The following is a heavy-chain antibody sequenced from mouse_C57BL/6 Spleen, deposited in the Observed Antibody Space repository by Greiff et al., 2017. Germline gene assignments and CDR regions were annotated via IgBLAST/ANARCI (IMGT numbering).Heavy chain of an antibody. CDR1: GYTFTSYW. J-gene: IGHJ4*01. Sequence: QVQLQQPGAELVKPGASVKLSCKASGYTFTSYWMQWVKQRPGQGLEWIGEIDPSDSYTNYNQKFKGKATLTVDTSSSTAYMQLSSLTSEDSAVYYCARGGWLLLYYAMDYWGQGTSVTVSS. V-gene: IGHV1-50*01. CDR3: ARGGWLLLYYAMDY. CDR2: IDPSDSYT. D-gene: IGHD2-3*01.